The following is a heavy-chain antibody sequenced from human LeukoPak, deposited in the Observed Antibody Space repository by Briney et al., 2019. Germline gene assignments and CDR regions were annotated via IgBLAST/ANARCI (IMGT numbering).Heavy chain of an antibody. CDR3: ARAPGWFGELLLDY. Sequence: PSETLSLTCTVSGGSLSSYYWSWIRQPAGQGLEWIGRIYTSGSTNYNPSLKSRVTMSVDTSKNQFSLKLSSVTAADTAVYYCARAPGWFGELLLDYWGQGTLVTVSS. CDR2: IYTSGST. V-gene: IGHV4-4*07. CDR1: GGSLSSYY. D-gene: IGHD3-10*01. J-gene: IGHJ4*02.